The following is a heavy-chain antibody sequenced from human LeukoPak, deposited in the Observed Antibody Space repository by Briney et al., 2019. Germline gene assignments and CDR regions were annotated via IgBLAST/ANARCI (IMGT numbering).Heavy chain of an antibody. D-gene: IGHD3-22*01. V-gene: IGHV4-59*01. CDR1: GGAISSFY. CDR3: ARDGLYDSNGYYMDS. J-gene: IGHJ4*02. Sequence: PSETLSLTCTVSGGAISSFYWSWIRQPPGKGLEWIGYIYYSGGTKYSPSLMSRVSISVDRAQNQFSLSLSSVTAADTAVYYCARDGLYDSNGYYMDSWGQGTLVIVSS. CDR2: IYYSGGT.